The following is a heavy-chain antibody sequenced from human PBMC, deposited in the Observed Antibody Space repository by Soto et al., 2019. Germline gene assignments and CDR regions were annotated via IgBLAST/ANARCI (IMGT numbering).Heavy chain of an antibody. CDR2: IYPDESDT. D-gene: IGHD6-19*01. Sequence: PGESLKISCKGSGYSFTSYWISWVRQMPGKGLEWMAIIYPDESDTRYSPSFQGQVTISADKSISTAYLQWSSLKASDTAMYYCARSRKVAVAGTAVGDYYYYGMDVWGQGTTVTVSS. J-gene: IGHJ6*02. CDR1: GYSFTSYW. CDR3: ARSRKVAVAGTAVGDYYYYGMDV. V-gene: IGHV5-51*01.